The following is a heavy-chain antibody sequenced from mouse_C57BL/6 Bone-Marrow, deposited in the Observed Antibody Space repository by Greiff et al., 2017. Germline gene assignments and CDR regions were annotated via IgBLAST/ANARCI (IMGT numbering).Heavy chain of an antibody. CDR2: IYPGSGST. Sequence: QVQLQQSGAELVKPGASVKMSCKASGYTFTSYWITWVKQRPGQGLEWIGDIYPGSGSTNYNEKFKSKATLTVDTSSSPAYMQFSSLTSEDSAVYYCEGSYSCDCGYVGVWGRGTTVTVSS. V-gene: IGHV1-55*01. CDR3: EGSYSCDCGYVGV. D-gene: IGHD2-13*01. J-gene: IGHJ1*03. CDR1: GYTFTSYW.